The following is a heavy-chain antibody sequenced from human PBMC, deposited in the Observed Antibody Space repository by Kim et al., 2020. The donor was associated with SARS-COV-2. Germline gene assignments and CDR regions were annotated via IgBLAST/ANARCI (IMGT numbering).Heavy chain of an antibody. CDR2: IDYSGSS. CDR3: ASPHPLSKGFYWYFDL. CDR1: GVSISSSSFY. J-gene: IGHJ2*01. D-gene: IGHD2-15*01. Sequence: SETLSLTCTVSGVSISSSSFYWGWIRQPPGKGLEWVGSIDYSGSSYYSPSFKSRITISVDTSKNQFSLKLRSVTAADTALYYCASPHPLSKGFYWYFDLWGRGTLVTVSS. V-gene: IGHV4-39*01.